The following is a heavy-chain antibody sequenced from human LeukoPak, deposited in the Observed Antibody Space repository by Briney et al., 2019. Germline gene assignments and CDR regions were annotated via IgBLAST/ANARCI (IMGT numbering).Heavy chain of an antibody. CDR1: GGSFSGYY. CDR2: IYYSEST. J-gene: IGHJ6*03. V-gene: IGHV4-59*01. CDR3: ARGGSGSYYNVIIDYHYYMDV. D-gene: IGHD3-10*01. Sequence: SEALSLTCAVYGGSFSGYYWSWIRQPPGKGLEWIGYIYYSESTNYNPSLKSRVTISVDTSKNQFSLKLSSVTAADTAVYYCARGGSGSYYNVIIDYHYYMDVWGKGTTVTVSS.